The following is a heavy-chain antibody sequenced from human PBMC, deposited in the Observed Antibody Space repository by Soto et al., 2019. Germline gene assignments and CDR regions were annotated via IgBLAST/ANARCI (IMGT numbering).Heavy chain of an antibody. D-gene: IGHD3-16*01. CDR1: GFKFSSYA. J-gene: IGHJ5*01. Sequence: RRLSCAASGFKFSSYAMSWVRQAPGKGLEWVSLISATGGGTYYADSVKGRFTISRDNSDNTLYLQVHSLRAEDTAVYYCAKDRRAGGNSAFYFDFWGQGAQVTVSS. V-gene: IGHV3-23*01. CDR2: ISATGGGT. CDR3: AKDRRAGGNSAFYFDF.